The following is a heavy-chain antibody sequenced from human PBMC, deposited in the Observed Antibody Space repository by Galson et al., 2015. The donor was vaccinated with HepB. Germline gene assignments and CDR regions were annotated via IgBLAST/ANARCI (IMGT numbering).Heavy chain of an antibody. CDR2: ISYDGSNK. J-gene: IGHJ6*02. D-gene: IGHD3-3*01. CDR1: GFTFSSYA. CDR3: ARTQTYYDFWSGYNSYYYGMDV. V-gene: IGHV3-30-3*01. Sequence: SLRLSCAASGFTFSSYAMHWVRQAPGKGLEWVAVISYDGSNKYYADSVKGRFTISRDNSKNTLYLQMNSLRAEDTAVYYCARTQTYYDFWSGYNSYYYGMDVWGQGTTVTVSS.